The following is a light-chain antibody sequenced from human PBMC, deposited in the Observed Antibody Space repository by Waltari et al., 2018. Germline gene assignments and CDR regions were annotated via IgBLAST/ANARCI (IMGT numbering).Light chain of an antibody. V-gene: IGLV2-14*03. J-gene: IGLJ2*01. Sequence: QSALTQPASVSGSPGQSITISCTGSRSDVGGYNYFSCYQQHPGKAPKLMISDVNKRPSGVSNRFSGSKSDNTASLTISGLQAEDEAHYYCTSFTSSSTIVFGGGTKLTVL. CDR3: TSFTSSSTIV. CDR1: RSDVGGYNY. CDR2: DVN.